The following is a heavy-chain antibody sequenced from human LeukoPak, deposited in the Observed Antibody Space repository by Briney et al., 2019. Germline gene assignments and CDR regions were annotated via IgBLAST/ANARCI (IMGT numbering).Heavy chain of an antibody. CDR3: ARDYSGWYVFDY. CDR2: ISWDGNIQ. CDR1: GFTFRSHA. V-gene: IGHV3-30-3*01. Sequence: GGSLRLSCAASGFTFRSHAIHGVRQAPGKGLEWVAFISWDGNIQYYAESVKGRFTLSRDNSKNTVYLQMNSLRFEDTAVYHCARDYSGWYVFDYWGQGTLVAVSP. J-gene: IGHJ4*02. D-gene: IGHD6-19*01.